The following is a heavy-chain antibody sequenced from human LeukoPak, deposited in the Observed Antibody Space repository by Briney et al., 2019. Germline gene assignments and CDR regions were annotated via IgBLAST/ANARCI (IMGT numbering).Heavy chain of an antibody. Sequence: PSETLSLTCAVYGGSLSGYYWSWIRQPPGKGLEWIGEINHSGSTNYNPSLKSRVTISVDTSKNQFSLKLSSVTAADTAVYYCARGRNYYYYGMDVWGQGTTVTVSS. CDR3: ARGRNYYYYGMDV. J-gene: IGHJ6*02. CDR2: INHSGST. V-gene: IGHV4-34*01. CDR1: GGSLSGYY.